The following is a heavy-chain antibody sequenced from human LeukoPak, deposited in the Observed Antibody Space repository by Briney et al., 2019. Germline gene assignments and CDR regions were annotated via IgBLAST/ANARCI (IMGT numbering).Heavy chain of an antibody. D-gene: IGHD6-19*01. J-gene: IGHJ4*02. V-gene: IGHV3-48*03. CDR2: ISSSGSAI. CDR1: GFTFSSYE. CDR3: ARGGSLGY. Sequence: GGSLSLSCAASGFTFSSYEMNWVRQAPGNGLEWVSKISSSGSAIYYADSVKGRFTISRDNAKSTLYLRMNSLRAEDTAVYYCARGGSLGYWGKGTLVTVSS.